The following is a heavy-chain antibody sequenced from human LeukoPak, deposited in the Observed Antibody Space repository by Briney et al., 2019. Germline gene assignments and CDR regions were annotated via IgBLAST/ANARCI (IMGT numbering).Heavy chain of an antibody. CDR1: GYTFTGYY. CDR3: ARDKLGLGELSLYDQ. CDR2: INPNSGGT. Sequence: ASVKVSCKASGYTFTGYYMHWVRQAPGQGLEWMGWINPNSGGTKYAQKFQGRVTMTRDTSISTAYMELSRLRSDDTAMYYCARDKLGLGELSLYDQWGQGTLVTVSS. V-gene: IGHV1-2*02. D-gene: IGHD3-16*02. J-gene: IGHJ5*02.